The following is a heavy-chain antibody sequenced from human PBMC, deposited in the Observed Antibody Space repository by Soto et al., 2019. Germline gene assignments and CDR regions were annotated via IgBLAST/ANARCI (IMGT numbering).Heavy chain of an antibody. CDR3: AREEVLYDSSGYGMDV. D-gene: IGHD3-22*01. CDR2: ISAYNGNT. V-gene: IGHV1-18*01. Sequence: QVQLVQSGAEVKKPGASVKVSCKASGYTFTSYGISWVRQAPGQGLEWMGWISAYNGNTNYAQKLQGRVTMTTDTPTRTAYMELRSLRSDDTAVYYCAREEVLYDSSGYGMDVWGQGTTVTVSS. J-gene: IGHJ6*02. CDR1: GYTFTSYG.